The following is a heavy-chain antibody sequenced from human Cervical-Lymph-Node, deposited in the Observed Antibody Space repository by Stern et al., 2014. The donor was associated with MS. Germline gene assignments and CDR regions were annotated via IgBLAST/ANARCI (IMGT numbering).Heavy chain of an antibody. Sequence: QITLKESGPTLVKPTQTLTLTCTFSGLSLNTSGEGVGWIRQPPGKALEXLALIYWDDDKRYSPSLKRRLSITKDTSKNQVVLTMTNMDPVDTATYYCAHRRISGIGVAGFDYWGQGTLVTVSS. CDR2: IYWDDDK. CDR1: GLSLNTSGEG. CDR3: AHRRISGIGVAGFDY. J-gene: IGHJ4*02. V-gene: IGHV2-5*02. D-gene: IGHD6-13*01.